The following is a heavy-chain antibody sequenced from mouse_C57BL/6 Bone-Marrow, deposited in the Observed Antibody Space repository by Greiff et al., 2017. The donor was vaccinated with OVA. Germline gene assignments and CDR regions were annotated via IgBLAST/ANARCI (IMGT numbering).Heavy chain of an antibody. J-gene: IGHJ2*01. D-gene: IGHD2-4*01. CDR1: GYTFTSYW. Sequence: QLQQPGAELVMPGASVKLSCKASGYTFTSYWMHWVKQRPGQGLEWIGEIDPSDSYTNYNQKFKGKSTLTVDKSSSTAYMQLSSLTSEDSAVYYCARRGDYEDYFDYWGQGTTLTVSS. V-gene: IGHV1-69*01. CDR2: IDPSDSYT. CDR3: ARRGDYEDYFDY.